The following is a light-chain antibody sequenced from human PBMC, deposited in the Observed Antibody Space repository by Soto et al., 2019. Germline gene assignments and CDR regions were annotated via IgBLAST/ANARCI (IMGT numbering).Light chain of an antibody. CDR1: QSVLYSSNNKNY. Sequence: DIVMTQSPDSLAVSLGERATINCKFSQSVLYSSNNKNYLAWYQQKPGQPPKLLIYWASTRESGVPDRFSGSGSGTDFTLTISSLQAEDVAVYYCQQYYSTPMYTFGQGTKVDIK. CDR2: WAS. CDR3: QQYYSTPMYT. V-gene: IGKV4-1*01. J-gene: IGKJ2*01.